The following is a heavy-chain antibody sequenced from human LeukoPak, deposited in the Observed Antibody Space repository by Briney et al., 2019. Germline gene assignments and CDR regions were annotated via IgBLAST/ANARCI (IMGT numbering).Heavy chain of an antibody. CDR2: INPNSGGT. D-gene: IGHD2-2*01. Sequence: ASVKVSCKASGYTFIGYYMLWVRQAPGQGLEWMGWINPNSGGTNYAQKFQGRVTMTRDTSISTAYMELSRLRSDDTAVYYCARDDGYCSSTSCTVGFDPWGQGTLVTVSS. V-gene: IGHV1-2*02. CDR3: ARDDGYCSSTSCTVGFDP. J-gene: IGHJ5*02. CDR1: GYTFIGYY.